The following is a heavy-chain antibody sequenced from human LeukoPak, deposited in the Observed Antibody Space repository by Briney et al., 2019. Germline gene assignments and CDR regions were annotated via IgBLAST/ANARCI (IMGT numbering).Heavy chain of an antibody. CDR3: ARGLIYCGGDCYRAFDI. CDR1: GFTVSSHT. Sequence: GGPLRLSCAASGFTVSSHTMNWVRHAPGKGLEWVSYISSSSSRIYYAGAVKGRFTISRDNAKNSLYLQMNSLRDEDTAVYYCARGLIYCGGDCYRAFDIWGQGTMVTVSS. CDR2: ISSSSSRI. J-gene: IGHJ3*02. V-gene: IGHV3-48*02. D-gene: IGHD2-21*02.